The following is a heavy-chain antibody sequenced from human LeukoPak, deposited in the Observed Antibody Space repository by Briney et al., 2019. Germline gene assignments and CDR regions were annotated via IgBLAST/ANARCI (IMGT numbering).Heavy chain of an antibody. CDR2: ISSNSSYI. D-gene: IGHD3-3*01. V-gene: IGHV3-21*01. CDR3: AREPTNYDFWSGYLNYYYGMDV. Sequence: GGSLRLSCAASGFTFSSYSINWVRQAPGKGLEWVSSISSNSSYIYYADPVKGRFTISRDNAKNSLYLQMNSLRAEDTAVYYCAREPTNYDFWSGYLNYYYGMDVWGQGTTVTVSS. CDR1: GFTFSSYS. J-gene: IGHJ6*02.